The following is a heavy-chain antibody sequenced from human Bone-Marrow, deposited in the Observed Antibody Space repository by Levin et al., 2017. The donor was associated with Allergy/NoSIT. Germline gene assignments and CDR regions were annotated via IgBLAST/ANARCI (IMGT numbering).Heavy chain of an antibody. V-gene: IGHV3-7*04. J-gene: IGHJ3*02. CDR1: GFTFSSRW. CDR2: IQPDGREA. CDR3: ARDTSPDTTTGKDAYDI. Sequence: GGSLRLSCAASGFTFSSRWMSWVRQAPGKGLEWVANIQPDGREAGYVDSVEGRFTISRDNAKKSLYLQMNSLRVEDTAVYYCARDTSPDTTTGKDAYDIWGQGTMVTASS. D-gene: IGHD1-1*01.